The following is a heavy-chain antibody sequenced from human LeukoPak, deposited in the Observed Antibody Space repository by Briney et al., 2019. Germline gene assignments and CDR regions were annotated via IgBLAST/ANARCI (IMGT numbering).Heavy chain of an antibody. CDR3: ARFLSRRWLQSE. CDR2: IVPIFGTA. J-gene: IGHJ4*02. Sequence: SVKVSCKASGGTFSSYAISWVRQAPGQGLEWMGGIVPIFGTANYAQKFQGRVTITTDESTSTAYMELSSLRSEDTAVYYCARFLSRRWLQSEWGQGTLVTVSS. CDR1: GGTFSSYA. D-gene: IGHD5-24*01. V-gene: IGHV1-69*05.